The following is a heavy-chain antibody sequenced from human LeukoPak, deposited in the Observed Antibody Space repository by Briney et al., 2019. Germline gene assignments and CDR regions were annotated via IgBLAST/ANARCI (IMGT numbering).Heavy chain of an antibody. CDR1: GYTFTSYG. D-gene: IGHD2-15*01. J-gene: IGHJ4*02. Sequence: ASVKVSCEASGYTFTSYGISWVRQAPGQGLEWMGWISAYNGNTNYAQKLQGRVTMTTDTSTSTAYMELRSLRSDDTAVYYCARYDRGYCSGGSCYGDLDYWGQGTLVTVSS. CDR3: ARYDRGYCSGGSCYGDLDY. V-gene: IGHV1-18*01. CDR2: ISAYNGNT.